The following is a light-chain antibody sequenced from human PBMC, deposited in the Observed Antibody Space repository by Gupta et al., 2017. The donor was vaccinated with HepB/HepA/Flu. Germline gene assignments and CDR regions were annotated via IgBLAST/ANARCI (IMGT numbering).Light chain of an antibody. CDR2: DVR. J-gene: IGLJ1*01. Sequence: SALPHSASVSGSPGPSITISCTGTSSDVGGYDYVSWYQQHPGKAPRLMIYDVRHRPSGVSNRFSGSKSGNTASLTISGLQAEDEADYYCSSFTSSGTDVFGAGTKVTVL. CDR1: SSDVGGYDY. V-gene: IGLV2-14*03. CDR3: SSFTSSGTDV.